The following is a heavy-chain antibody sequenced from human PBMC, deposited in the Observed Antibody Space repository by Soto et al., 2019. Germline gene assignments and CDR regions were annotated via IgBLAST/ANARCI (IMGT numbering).Heavy chain of an antibody. Sequence: QLQLHESGPGLVKPSETLSLTCTVSGASISSSSYYWGWIRQPPGKGLEWIGSIYYSGSTYYNPSHSSRVTISVDTSKNQFSLKLSSVTAADTALYYCARLNAGTTYYYYGMDVWGQGTTVTVSS. D-gene: IGHD1-7*01. CDR1: GASISSSSYY. CDR2: IYYSGST. CDR3: ARLNAGTTYYYYGMDV. V-gene: IGHV4-39*01. J-gene: IGHJ6*02.